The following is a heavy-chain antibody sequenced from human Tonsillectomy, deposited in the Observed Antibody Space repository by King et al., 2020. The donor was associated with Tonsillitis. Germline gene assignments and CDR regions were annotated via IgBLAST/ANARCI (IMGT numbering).Heavy chain of an antibody. J-gene: IGHJ4*02. CDR2: IKPDGSQT. CDR1: GFTFLSNW. D-gene: IGHD4/OR15-4a*01. V-gene: IGHV3-7*04. CDR3: VRGPNYGDRSDYFDL. Sequence: VQLVESGGGLVQPGGSLRLSCGASGFTFLSNWIGWFRLAPGRGLEWLANIKPDGSQTYNVDSGKGRFTIARDNAKNSQFLQMNSLRVEDTAVYYCVRGPNYGDRSDYFDLWGQGTLVTVSS.